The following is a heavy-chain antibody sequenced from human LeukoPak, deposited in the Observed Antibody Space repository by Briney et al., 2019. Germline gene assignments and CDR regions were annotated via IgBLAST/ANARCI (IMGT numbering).Heavy chain of an antibody. D-gene: IGHD6-19*01. Sequence: SETLSLTCTVSGGSISSYYWSWIRQPPRQGLEWIGYIYYSGSTNYNPSLKSRVTISVDTSKNQFSLKLSSVTAADTAVYYCARYAKRIAVAGSYYFDYWGQGTLVTVSS. CDR1: GGSISSYY. V-gene: IGHV4-59*01. CDR3: ARYAKRIAVAGSYYFDY. CDR2: IYYSGST. J-gene: IGHJ4*02.